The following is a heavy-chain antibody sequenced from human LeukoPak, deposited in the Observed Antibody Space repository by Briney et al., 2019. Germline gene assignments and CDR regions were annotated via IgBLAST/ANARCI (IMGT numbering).Heavy chain of an antibody. CDR1: GFTFNSYG. D-gene: IGHD3-10*01. J-gene: IGHJ6*03. V-gene: IGHV3-30*02. CDR3: TKDSPITMIRGVIPVNYYYYMDV. CDR2: IQYDGTNK. Sequence: GGSLRLSCAASGFTFNSYGMHWVRQAPGKGLEWVAWIQYDGTNKKYADSVRGRFTIFRDNSKNTLYLHMDSLRVEDTAVYYCTKDSPITMIRGVIPVNYYYYMDVWGKGTTVTVSS.